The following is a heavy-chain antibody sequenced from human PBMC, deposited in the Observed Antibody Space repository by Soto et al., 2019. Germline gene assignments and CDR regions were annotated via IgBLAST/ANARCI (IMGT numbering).Heavy chain of an antibody. D-gene: IGHD1-7*01. CDR1: GYSFTSYW. CDR2: IYPGDSDT. CDR3: ASGGHGITGTTSFFDY. V-gene: IGHV5-51*01. Sequence: RESLKISCKGSGYSFTSYWIGWVRQMPGKGLEWMGIIYPGDSDTRYSPSFQGQVTISADKSISTAYLQWSSLKASDTAMYYCASGGHGITGTTSFFDYWGQGTLVTVSS. J-gene: IGHJ4*02.